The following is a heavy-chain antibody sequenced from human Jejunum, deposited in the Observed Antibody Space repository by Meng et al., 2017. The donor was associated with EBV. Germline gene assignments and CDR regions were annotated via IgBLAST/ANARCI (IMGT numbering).Heavy chain of an antibody. CDR3: AKLTRA. CDR2: ITGSGGST. CDR1: GFTFSSHT. J-gene: IGHJ5*02. V-gene: IGHV3-23*04. Sequence: EVPLVESGGGLVPTGGSLSLSRAASGFTFSSHTMSWVRQAPGKGLEWVSAITGSGGSTYYTDSVKGRFTISRDNSKNTLYLQMNSLRAEDTAVYYCAKLTRAWGQGTLVTISS.